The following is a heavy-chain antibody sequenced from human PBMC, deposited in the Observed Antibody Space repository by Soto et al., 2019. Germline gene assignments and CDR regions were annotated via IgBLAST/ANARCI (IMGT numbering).Heavy chain of an antibody. CDR2: INPGNGNA. CDR3: ARAVARGVKTIYYYYGMDV. Sequence: ASVKVSCKASGYTFSNFAMHWVRQAPGQRLEWMGWINPGNGNAKYSQTFQGRVTITRDTSASTAYMELSSLRSEDTAVYYCARAVARGVKTIYYYYGMDVWGQGTTVTVSS. D-gene: IGHD3-10*01. CDR1: GYTFSNFA. J-gene: IGHJ6*02. V-gene: IGHV1-3*01.